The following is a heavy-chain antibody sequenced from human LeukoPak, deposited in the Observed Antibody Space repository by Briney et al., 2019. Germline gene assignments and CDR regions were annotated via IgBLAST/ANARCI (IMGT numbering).Heavy chain of an antibody. CDR2: IYYSGTT. V-gene: IGHV4-39*01. Sequence: PSETLSLTCTVSGGSFSSSDYYWGWIRQPPGKGLEWIGSIYYSGTTYYNPSLKSRVTISVGTSKKQFSLKLRSVTAADTAVYYCAIWGQGTMVTVSS. CDR3: AI. J-gene: IGHJ3*01. CDR1: GGSFSSSDYY.